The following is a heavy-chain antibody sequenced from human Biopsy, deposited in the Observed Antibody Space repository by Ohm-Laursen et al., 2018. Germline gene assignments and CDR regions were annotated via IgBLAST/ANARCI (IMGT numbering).Heavy chain of an antibody. D-gene: IGHD3-3*01. CDR3: ARDLYDFCGGCPFDP. Sequence: LSLTCAASGFTFSGHAMSWVRQAPGKGLECVSIINGGGGSTWYSDPVKGRFTISRDNSKNTLYPQMNSLRAEDTAMYYCARDLYDFCGGCPFDPWGQGTLVTVSP. CDR1: GFTFSGHA. J-gene: IGHJ5*02. V-gene: IGHV3-23*01. CDR2: INGGGGST.